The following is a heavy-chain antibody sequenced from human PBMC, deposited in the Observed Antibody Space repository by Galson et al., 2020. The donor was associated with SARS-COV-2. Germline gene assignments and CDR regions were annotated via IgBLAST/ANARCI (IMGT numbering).Heavy chain of an antibody. CDR2: IYPGDSDT. CDR1: GYSFTSSW. J-gene: IGHJ3*02. Sequence: GESLQIYCKGSGYSFTSSWIGWVRQMPGKGLEWMGIIYPGDSDTRYSPSFQGQVTISADKSISTAYLQWSSLKASDTAMYYCASGHGSSWRADACEIWGQVTMVTVSS. CDR3: ASGHGSSWRADACEI. D-gene: IGHD6-13*01. V-gene: IGHV5-51*01.